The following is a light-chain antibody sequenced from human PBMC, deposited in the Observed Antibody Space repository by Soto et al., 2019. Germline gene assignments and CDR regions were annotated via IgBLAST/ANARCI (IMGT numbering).Light chain of an antibody. CDR3: SSYTFTSTLHV. V-gene: IGLV2-14*01. CDR2: EVT. Sequence: QSALTQPASVSGSPGQSITISCTGSSSDVGGHNYVSWYQQHPGKAPKLMIYEVTKRPSGVSNRFSGSKSGNTASLSISGLQAEDEADYYCSSYTFTSTLHVFGTGTKVTVL. J-gene: IGLJ1*01. CDR1: SSDVGGHNY.